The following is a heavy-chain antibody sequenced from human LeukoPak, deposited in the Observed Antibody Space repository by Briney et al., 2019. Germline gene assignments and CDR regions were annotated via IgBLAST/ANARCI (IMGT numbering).Heavy chain of an antibody. Sequence: ASVKVSCKASGYTFTGYYMHWVRQAPGQGLEWMGWINPNSGGTNYAQKFQGRVTMTRDTSISTAYMELRSLRSDDTAVYYCARDRATMVRGVIKHRYFDYWGQGTLVTVSS. CDR3: ARDRATMVRGVIKHRYFDY. CDR2: INPNSGGT. J-gene: IGHJ4*02. CDR1: GYTFTGYY. V-gene: IGHV1-2*02. D-gene: IGHD3-10*01.